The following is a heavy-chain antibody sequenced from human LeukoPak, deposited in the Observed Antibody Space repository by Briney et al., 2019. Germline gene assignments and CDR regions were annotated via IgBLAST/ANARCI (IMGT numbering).Heavy chain of an antibody. J-gene: IGHJ4*02. D-gene: IGHD3-22*01. V-gene: IGHV3-11*01. Sequence: GGSLSLSCAASGFTFSDYYMSWIRPAPGKGLEWVSYIISSGSTIYYADSVKGRFTISRDNAKNSLYLQMNSLRAEDTAVYYCARVPYYYDSSGADYWGQGTLVTVSS. CDR2: IISSGSTI. CDR1: GFTFSDYY. CDR3: ARVPYYYDSSGADY.